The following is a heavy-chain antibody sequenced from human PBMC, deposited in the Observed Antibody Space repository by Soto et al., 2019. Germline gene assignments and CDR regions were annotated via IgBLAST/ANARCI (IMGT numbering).Heavy chain of an antibody. Sequence: TLSLTCTVSGGSIGSRGYYWGWIRQPPGKGLEWIGTIYYSGSTYYNPSLKSRVTISVDTSKNQISLKLSSVTAGDTAFYYCARLGGYYHSLDTWGQGTLVTVSS. D-gene: IGHD3-22*01. CDR2: IYYSGST. CDR3: ARLGGYYHSLDT. J-gene: IGHJ5*02. CDR1: GGSIGSRGYY. V-gene: IGHV4-39*01.